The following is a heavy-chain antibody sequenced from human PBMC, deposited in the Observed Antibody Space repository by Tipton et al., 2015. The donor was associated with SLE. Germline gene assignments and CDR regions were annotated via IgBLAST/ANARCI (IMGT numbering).Heavy chain of an antibody. Sequence: QSGPEVKKPGESLKISCKGSGYSFTSYWIGWVRQMPGKGLEWMGIIYPGDSDTRYSPSFQGQVTISADKSISTAYLQWSSLKASDTAMYYCARVGYYDILTGSPPDYWGQGTLVTVSS. CDR1: GYSFTSYW. CDR2: IYPGDSDT. V-gene: IGHV5-51*03. D-gene: IGHD3-9*01. CDR3: ARVGYYDILTGSPPDY. J-gene: IGHJ4*02.